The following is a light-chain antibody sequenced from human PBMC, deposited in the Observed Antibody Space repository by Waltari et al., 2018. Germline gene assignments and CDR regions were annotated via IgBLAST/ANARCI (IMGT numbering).Light chain of an antibody. CDR1: QNITTY. V-gene: IGKV1-39*01. J-gene: IGKJ1*01. CDR2: DAS. Sequence: DIQMTQSPSSLSASVGDRVTIPCRASQNITTYLNWYQQQPGKAPNLLIYDASSLQSGVPLRFSGSGSGTDFTLTISSLQPEDFATYYCQQSYSTPGTFGQGTKVEIK. CDR3: QQSYSTPGT.